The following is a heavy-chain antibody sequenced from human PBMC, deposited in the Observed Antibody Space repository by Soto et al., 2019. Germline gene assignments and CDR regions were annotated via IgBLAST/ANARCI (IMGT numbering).Heavy chain of an antibody. CDR3: ARSRIVMIVLVVPYFFNS. CDR2: ISGNGEST. V-gene: IGHV3-23*01. D-gene: IGHD3-22*01. CDR1: GFTFSSYT. Sequence: EVQLLESGGGLVQPGGSLRLSCAASGFTFSSYTMTWVRQAPGKGPEWVSSISGNGESTKYADSVKGRFTISRDNTKNTLHLQINSPRAEDTAEYYCARSRIVMIVLVVPYFFNSWGHGALVTVSS. J-gene: IGHJ4*01.